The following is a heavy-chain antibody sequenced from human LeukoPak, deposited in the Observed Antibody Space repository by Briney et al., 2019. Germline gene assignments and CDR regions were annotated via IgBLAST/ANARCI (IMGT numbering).Heavy chain of an antibody. CDR1: GFTFSSYE. J-gene: IGHJ4*02. CDR3: ARVGLYFDY. CDR2: ISSSGTTI. Sequence: GGSLRLSCAASGFTFSSYEMNWVRQAPGKRLEWVSYISSSGTTIYYADSVKGRFTISRDNAKNSLYLQMNSLRAEDTAVYYCARVGLYFDYWGQGTLVTVSS. V-gene: IGHV3-48*03.